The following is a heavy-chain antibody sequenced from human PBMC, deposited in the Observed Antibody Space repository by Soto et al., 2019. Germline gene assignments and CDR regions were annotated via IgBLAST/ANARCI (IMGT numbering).Heavy chain of an antibody. V-gene: IGHV4-61*01. CDR2: IYYSGST. D-gene: IGHD3-3*01. CDR1: GGSVSSGSYY. CDR3: ARGYYDFWSGYLVYNWFDP. Sequence: QVQLQESGPGLVKPSETLSLTCTVSGGSVSSGSYYWSWIRQPPGKGLEWIGYIYYSGSTNYNPSLKSRVTISVDTSKNQFSLKLSSVTAADTAVYYCARGYYDFWSGYLVYNWFDPWGQGTLVTVSS. J-gene: IGHJ5*02.